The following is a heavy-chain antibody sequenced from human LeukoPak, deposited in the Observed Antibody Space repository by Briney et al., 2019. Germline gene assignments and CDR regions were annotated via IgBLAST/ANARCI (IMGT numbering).Heavy chain of an antibody. D-gene: IGHD3-22*01. Sequence: QPGGSLRLSCAASGFTFSSYWMSWVRQAPGKGLEWVANIKQDGGEKYYVDSVKGRFTISRDNAKNSLYLQMNSLRAEDTAVYYCARDHASTYYYDSSGSVDYWGQGTLVTVSS. J-gene: IGHJ4*02. V-gene: IGHV3-7*04. CDR3: ARDHASTYYYDSSGSVDY. CDR1: GFTFSSYW. CDR2: IKQDGGEK.